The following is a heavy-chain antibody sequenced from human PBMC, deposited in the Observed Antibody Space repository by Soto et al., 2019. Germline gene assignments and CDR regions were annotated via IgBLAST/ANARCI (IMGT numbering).Heavy chain of an antibody. CDR2: MNPNSGNT. V-gene: IGHV1-8*01. CDR3: ARGGSGYTWFNEF. Sequence: QAQLVQSGAEVKKPGASVKVSCQASGYTFTNYDINWMRQATGEGLEWMGWMNPNSGNTGYAEKFQGRVTMTKDTSTSTAYMELSGLTSEDTAVYYCARGGSGYTWFNEFWGQGTLVTVSS. J-gene: IGHJ4*02. D-gene: IGHD3-22*01. CDR1: GYTFTNYD.